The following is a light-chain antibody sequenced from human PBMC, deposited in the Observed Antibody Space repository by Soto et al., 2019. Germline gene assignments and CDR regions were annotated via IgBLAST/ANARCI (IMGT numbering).Light chain of an antibody. CDR2: DAS. Sequence: DTVLTQSAATLSLSQVDAANLSCRASQSVRNYLAWYQQKPGQAPRLLIYDASNRATGIPARFSGTGSETDFTLTISSLEPEDFAIYYCQQRSKMPLTFGHGTKVDIK. J-gene: IGKJ1*01. CDR1: QSVRNY. CDR3: QQRSKMPLT. V-gene: IGKV3-11*01.